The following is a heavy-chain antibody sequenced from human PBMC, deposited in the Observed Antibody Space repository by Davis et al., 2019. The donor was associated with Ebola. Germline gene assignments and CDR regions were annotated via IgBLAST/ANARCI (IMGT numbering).Heavy chain of an antibody. CDR3: ARGIRLAAHDAFDI. CDR2: IIPIFGTA. J-gene: IGHJ3*02. D-gene: IGHD6-25*01. Sequence: SVKVSCKASGGTFSSYAISWVRQAPGQGLEWMGGIIPIFGTANYAQKFQGRVTITADESTSTAYMELRSLRSDDTAVYYCARGIRLAAHDAFDIWGQGTMVTVSS. V-gene: IGHV1-69*13. CDR1: GGTFSSYA.